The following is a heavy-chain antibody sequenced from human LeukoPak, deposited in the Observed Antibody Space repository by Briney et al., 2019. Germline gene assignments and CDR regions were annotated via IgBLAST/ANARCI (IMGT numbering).Heavy chain of an antibody. CDR2: ISSNGGST. V-gene: IGHV3-64*01. CDR3: ARDQGGALDY. J-gene: IGHJ4*02. D-gene: IGHD1-26*01. CDR1: GFTFSSYA. Sequence: GGSLRLSCAASGFTFSSYAMSWVRQAPGKGLEYVSAISSNGGSTYYANSVKGRFTISRDNSKNTLYLQMGSLRAEDMAVYYCARDQGGALDYWGQGTLVTVSS.